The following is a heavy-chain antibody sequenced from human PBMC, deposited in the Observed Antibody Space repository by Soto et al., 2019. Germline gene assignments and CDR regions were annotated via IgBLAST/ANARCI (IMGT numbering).Heavy chain of an antibody. CDR3: ARGRYGDY. J-gene: IGHJ4*02. D-gene: IGHD1-1*01. CDR1: GYGFTTYG. Sequence: LEQSGAEVTKPGASVKVSCKGSGYGFTTYGITWVRQAPGQGLEWMAWISAHNGNTNYAQKLQGRVTVTRDTSTSTAYMELRSLRSDDTAVYYCARGRYGDYWGQGALVTVSS. V-gene: IGHV1-18*01. CDR2: ISAHNGNT.